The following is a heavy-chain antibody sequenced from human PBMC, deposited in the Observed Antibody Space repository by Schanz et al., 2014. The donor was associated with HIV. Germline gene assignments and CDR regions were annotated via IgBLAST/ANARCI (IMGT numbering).Heavy chain of an antibody. D-gene: IGHD3-10*01. CDR1: GFTFSNYG. J-gene: IGHJ6*02. Sequence: QVQLVESGGGVVQPGRSLRLSCAASGFTFSNYGMHWVRQAPGKGLEWVAIIWYDGSKKYYADSVKGRFTISRDNSKNTLYLQMNSLRAEDTAVYYCAREGSNYYGSGSYYKTYGMDVWGQGTTVTVSS. V-gene: IGHV3-33*01. CDR2: IWYDGSKK. CDR3: AREGSNYYGSGSYYKTYGMDV.